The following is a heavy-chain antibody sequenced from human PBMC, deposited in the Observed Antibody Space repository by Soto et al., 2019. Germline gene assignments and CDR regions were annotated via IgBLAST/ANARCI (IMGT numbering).Heavy chain of an antibody. Sequence: QVPLVQSGAEVKKPGASVKVSCKASGYTFTSYAMHWVRQAPGQRLEWMGWINPGNGNTKYSQKFQGRVTITRDTSARTAYMELSSLRAEDTAVYYCARWRLGITEEYAFDIWGQGTMVTVSS. CDR1: GYTFTSYA. CDR2: INPGNGNT. D-gene: IGHD7-27*01. J-gene: IGHJ3*02. CDR3: ARWRLGITEEYAFDI. V-gene: IGHV1-3*01.